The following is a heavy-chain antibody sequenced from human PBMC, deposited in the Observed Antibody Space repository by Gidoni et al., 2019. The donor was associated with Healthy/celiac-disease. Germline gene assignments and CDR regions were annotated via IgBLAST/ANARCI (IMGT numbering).Heavy chain of an antibody. CDR3: TREAPPDYYFDY. V-gene: IGHV3-49*03. J-gene: IGHJ4*02. CDR1: GFTFRDYA. D-gene: IGHD2-21*01. CDR2: IRSKAYGGTT. Sequence: EVQLVLSGGGLVQPGRSLRLSCTASGFTFRDYAMSWFRQAPGKGLEWVGFIRSKAYGGTTEYAASVKGRFTISRDDSKSIAYLQMNSLKTEDTAVYYCTREAPPDYYFDYWGQGTLVTVSS.